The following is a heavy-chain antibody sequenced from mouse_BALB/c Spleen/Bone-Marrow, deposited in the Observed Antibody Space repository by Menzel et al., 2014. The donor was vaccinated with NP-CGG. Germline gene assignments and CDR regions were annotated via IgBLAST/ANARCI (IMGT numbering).Heavy chain of an antibody. CDR2: IRNKAYGYTT. CDR3: ARFPMDY. Sequence: EVHLVESGGGLVQPGGSLRLSCTTSGFTFTDYYMSWVRQPPGKALEWLAFIRNKAYGYTTEYGASVRGRFTISRDNSQSILYLQMNTLRAEDSATYYCARFPMDYWGQGTSVTVSS. V-gene: IGHV7-3*02. CDR1: GFTFTDYY. J-gene: IGHJ4*01.